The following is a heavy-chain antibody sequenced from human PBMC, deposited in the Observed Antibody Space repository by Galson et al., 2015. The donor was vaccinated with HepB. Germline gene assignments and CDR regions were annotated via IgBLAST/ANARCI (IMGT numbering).Heavy chain of an antibody. J-gene: IGHJ5*02. Sequence: TLSLTCAVYGGSFSGYYWSWIRQPPGKGLEWIGEINHSGSTNYNPSLKSRVTISVDTSKNQFSLKLSSVTAADTAVYYCARERENYYGSGNWFDPWGQGTLVTVSS. CDR3: ARERENYYGSGNWFDP. CDR2: INHSGST. CDR1: GGSFSGYY. D-gene: IGHD3-10*01. V-gene: IGHV4-34*01.